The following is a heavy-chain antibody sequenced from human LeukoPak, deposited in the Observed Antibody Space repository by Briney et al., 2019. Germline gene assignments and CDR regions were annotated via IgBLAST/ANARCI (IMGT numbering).Heavy chain of an antibody. V-gene: IGHV4-34*01. CDR3: ARALVVVVAATRLNWLDP. Sequence: SETLSLTCAVYGGSFSGYYWSWIRQPPGKGLEWIGEINHSGSTNYNPSLKSRVTISVDTSKNQFSLKLSSVTAADTAVYYWARALVVVVAATRLNWLDPWGQGTLVTVSS. D-gene: IGHD2-15*01. CDR2: INHSGST. CDR1: GGSFSGYY. J-gene: IGHJ5*02.